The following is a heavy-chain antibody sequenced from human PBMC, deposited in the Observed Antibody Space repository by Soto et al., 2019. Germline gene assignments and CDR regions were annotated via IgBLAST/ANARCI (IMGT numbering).Heavy chain of an antibody. CDR1: GGSVSSGGYY. J-gene: IGHJ4*02. CDR3: ARRALPQCINGVCYKDGFWDY. V-gene: IGHV4-31*03. CDR2: IYYSWTT. Sequence: QVQLQESGPELVKPSQTLSLTCTVSGGSVSSGGYYWSWIRQHPGTGLEWIGYIYYSWTTYFNPSLKSRSSISLYTAKNEFSLKLTSVTAADTVVYYCARRALPQCINGVCYKDGFWDYWGQGALVTVSS. D-gene: IGHD2-8*01.